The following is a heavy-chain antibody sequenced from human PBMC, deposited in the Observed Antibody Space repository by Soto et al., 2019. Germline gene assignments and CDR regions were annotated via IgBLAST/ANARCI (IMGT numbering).Heavy chain of an antibody. CDR3: ATRKRGFQYYYDSSGYAPGTGYYFDY. CDR2: IIPIFGTA. Sequence: GASVKVSGKASGVTFSSYAISWVRQAPGQGLEWMGGIIPIFGTANYAQKFQGRVTITADESTSTAYMELSSLRSEDTAVYYCATRKRGFQYYYDSSGYAPGTGYYFDYWGQGTLVTVSS. V-gene: IGHV1-69*13. CDR1: GVTFSSYA. D-gene: IGHD3-22*01. J-gene: IGHJ4*02.